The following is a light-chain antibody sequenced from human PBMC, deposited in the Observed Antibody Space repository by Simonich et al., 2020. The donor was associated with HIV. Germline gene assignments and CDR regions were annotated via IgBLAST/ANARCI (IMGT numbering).Light chain of an antibody. Sequence: DIVMTQSPDSLAVSLGERATINCKSSQSVLYSPNNKTYLAWYQQKPGQPPKLLIYLASTRESGVPDRFSASGSGTDFTLTISSLQAEDVAVYSCQQYYSTPPTFGQGTKVEIK. CDR3: QQYYSTPPT. J-gene: IGKJ1*01. CDR1: QSVLYSPNNKTY. CDR2: LAS. V-gene: IGKV4-1*01.